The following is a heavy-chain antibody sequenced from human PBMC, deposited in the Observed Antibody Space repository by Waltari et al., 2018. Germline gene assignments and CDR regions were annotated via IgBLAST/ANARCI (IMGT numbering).Heavy chain of an antibody. CDR1: VFTVSSTH. J-gene: IGHJ4*02. CDR2: IYGGGVT. D-gene: IGHD2-21*02. Sequence: EVQLLESGGALVQPGGSMRLSCAASVFTVSSTHRTWVRQAPGKGLEWVSLIYGGGVTYYADSVKGRFSISRDKFKNTLYLQMNSLRAEDTALYYCAAAYCGGDCFYSLDYWGQGTLVTVSS. CDR3: AAAYCGGDCFYSLDY. V-gene: IGHV3-66*01.